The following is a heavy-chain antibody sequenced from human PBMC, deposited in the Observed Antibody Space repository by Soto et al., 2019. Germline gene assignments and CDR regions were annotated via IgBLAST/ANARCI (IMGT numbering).Heavy chain of an antibody. D-gene: IGHD6-13*01. CDR2: IYPGDSDT. Sequence: PGESLKISCNGSGYSFTIYWIGWVRQMPGKGLEWMGIIYPGDSDTRYSPSFQGQVTISADKSISTAYLQWSSLKASDTAMYYCARTYSSSWYYNYYYGMDVWGQGTTVTVSS. J-gene: IGHJ6*02. CDR3: ARTYSSSWYYNYYYGMDV. CDR1: GYSFTIYW. V-gene: IGHV5-51*01.